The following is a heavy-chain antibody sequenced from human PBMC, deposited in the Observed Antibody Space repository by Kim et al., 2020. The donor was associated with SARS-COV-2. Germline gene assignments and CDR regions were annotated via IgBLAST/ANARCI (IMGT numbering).Heavy chain of an antibody. CDR3: AKDRGPLYYDSIVRGAFDI. V-gene: IGHV3-23*01. Sequence: GGSLRLSCAASGFTFSSYAMSWVRQAPGKGLEWVSAISGSGGSTYYADSVKGRFTISRDNSKNTLYLQMNSLRAEDTAVYYCAKDRGPLYYDSIVRGAFDIWGQGTMVTVSS. CDR1: GFTFSSYA. D-gene: IGHD3-22*01. J-gene: IGHJ3*02. CDR2: ISGSGGST.